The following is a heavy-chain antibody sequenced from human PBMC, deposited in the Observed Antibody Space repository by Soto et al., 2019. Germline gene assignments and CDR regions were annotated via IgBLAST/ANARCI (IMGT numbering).Heavy chain of an antibody. V-gene: IGHV4-31*03. CDR2: IYNSGTT. CDR3: ARRYGSCFDY. CDR1: GGSITRRGYY. Sequence: SETLSLTCTVSGGSITRRGYYCSWIRQHPGKGLEWIGYIYNSGTTYYNPSLKSRVTISVDTSKNQFSLKLSSVTAADTPVYYGARRYGSCFDYWGQGTLVTGSS. D-gene: IGHD5-18*01. J-gene: IGHJ4*02.